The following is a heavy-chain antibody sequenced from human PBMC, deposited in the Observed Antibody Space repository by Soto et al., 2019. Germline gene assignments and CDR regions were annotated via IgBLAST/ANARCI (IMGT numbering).Heavy chain of an antibody. Sequence: SLRLSCAASGFTFSSYGMHWVRQAPGKGLEWVAFISYHGTYKYYSDSVKGRFTISRDNSKNALYLQMNSLRAEDTALYYCAKGADYYDSAGQYYFDYWGQGTLVTVSS. CDR3: AKGADYYDSAGQYYFDY. V-gene: IGHV3-30*18. D-gene: IGHD3-22*01. CDR1: GFTFSSYG. J-gene: IGHJ4*02. CDR2: ISYHGTYK.